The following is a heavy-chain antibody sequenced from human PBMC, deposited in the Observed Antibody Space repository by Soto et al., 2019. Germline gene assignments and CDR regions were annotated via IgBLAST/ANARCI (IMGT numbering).Heavy chain of an antibody. V-gene: IGHV3-48*03. CDR1: GFTFSSHE. CDR2: ISESGGTT. J-gene: IGHJ6*02. CDR3: ARDRSLIFAVPPYGMDV. Sequence: GGSLRLSCAVSGFTFSSHEMNWVRQAPGKGPEWVSKISESGGTTSYADSVKGRFTITRDNARDSLYLHMNSLRAEDTAVYYCARDRSLIFAVPPYGMDVWGQGTTVTVSS. D-gene: IGHD3-3*01.